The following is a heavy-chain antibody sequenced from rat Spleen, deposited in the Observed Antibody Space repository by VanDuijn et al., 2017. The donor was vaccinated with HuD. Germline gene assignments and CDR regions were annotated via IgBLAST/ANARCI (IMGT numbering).Heavy chain of an antibody. CDR1: GFTFSDYY. CDR3: TRQRGDGSYHGGLDY. CDR2: ISYDGRNT. Sequence: EVQLVESDGGLVQPGRSLKLSCAASGFTFSDYYMAWVRQAPTKGLEWVATISYDGRNTYYRDSVKGRFTISRDDAKNTQYLQMDSLRSEDTAIYYCTRQRGDGSYHGGLDYWGQGVMVTVSS. V-gene: IGHV5-29*01. J-gene: IGHJ2*01. D-gene: IGHD1-12*01.